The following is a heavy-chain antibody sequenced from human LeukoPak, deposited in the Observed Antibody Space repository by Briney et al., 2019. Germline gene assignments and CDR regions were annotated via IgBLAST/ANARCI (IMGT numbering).Heavy chain of an antibody. J-gene: IGHJ4*02. V-gene: IGHV3-30*18. D-gene: IGHD6-13*01. Sequence: GGSLRLSCAASGFTFSSYGMHWVRQAPGKGLEWVAVISYDGSNKYYADSVKGRFTISRDNSKNTLYLQMNSLRAEDTAVYYCANPRIAAADGDYWGQGTLVTVSS. CDR3: ANPRIAAADGDY. CDR2: ISYDGSNK. CDR1: GFTFSSYG.